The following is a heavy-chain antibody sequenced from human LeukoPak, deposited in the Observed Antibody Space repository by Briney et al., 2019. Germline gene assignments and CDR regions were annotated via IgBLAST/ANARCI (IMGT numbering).Heavy chain of an antibody. D-gene: IGHD2-15*01. CDR2: ISSSGSTI. CDR1: GFTFSSYE. J-gene: IGHJ5*02. Sequence: PGGSLRLSCAASGFTFSSYEMNWVRQAPGKGLEWVSYISSSGSTIYYADSVKGRFTISRDNAKNSLYLQMNSLRAEDTAVYYRARARPEVVVAARDNWFDPWGQGTLVTVSS. V-gene: IGHV3-48*03. CDR3: ARARPEVVVAARDNWFDP.